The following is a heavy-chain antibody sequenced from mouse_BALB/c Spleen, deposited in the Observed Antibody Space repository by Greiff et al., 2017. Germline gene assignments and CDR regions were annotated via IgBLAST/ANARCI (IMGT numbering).Heavy chain of an antibody. CDR3: ARWYGNYLYYFDY. Sequence: QQSCTASGYTFPSYWMPWAKPRPGQGLEWIGEIDPSASYTNYNQKFKGKATLTVDKSSSTAYMQLSSLTSEDSAVYYCARWYGNYLYYFDYWGQGTTLTVSS. D-gene: IGHD2-10*02. CDR1: GYTFPSYW. J-gene: IGHJ2*01. CDR2: IDPSASYT. V-gene: IGHV1-69*02.